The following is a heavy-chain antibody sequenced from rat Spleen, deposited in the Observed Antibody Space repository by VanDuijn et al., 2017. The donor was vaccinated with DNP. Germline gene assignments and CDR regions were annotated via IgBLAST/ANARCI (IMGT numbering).Heavy chain of an antibody. J-gene: IGHJ3*01. CDR3: AREDWDNWFPY. D-gene: IGHD5-1*01. CDR1: GYTFTSYY. CDR2: LAPGSGGT. Sequence: QVQLQQSGAGVAKPGSSVKISCKASGYTFTSYYIGWIKQTPGQGLDYIGYLAPGSGGTKYNEKFKGKATLTVDKSSSTAYMQLSSLTPVDTAVYYCAREDWDNWFPYWGQGTLVTVSS. V-gene: IGHV1-43*01.